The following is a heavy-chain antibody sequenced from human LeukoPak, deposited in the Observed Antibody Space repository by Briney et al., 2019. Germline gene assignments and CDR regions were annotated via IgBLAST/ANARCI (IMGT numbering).Heavy chain of an antibody. J-gene: IGHJ6*03. D-gene: IGHD1-1*01. V-gene: IGHV1-2*02. Sequence: KISCKGSGYSFTSYWIGWGRQAPGQGRGWMGWINPNSGGTNYAQKFQGRVTMTRDTSISTAYMELSRLRSDDTAVYYCVRAELEPYRDYYDYYMDVWGKGTTVTVSS. CDR1: GYSFTSYW. CDR3: VRAELEPYRDYYDYYMDV. CDR2: INPNSGGT.